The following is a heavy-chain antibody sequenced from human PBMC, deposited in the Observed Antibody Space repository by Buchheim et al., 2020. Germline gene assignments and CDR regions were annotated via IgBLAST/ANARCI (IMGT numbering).Heavy chain of an antibody. CDR1: GFTFSSHW. J-gene: IGHJ4*02. CDR2: IKQDGSKT. D-gene: IGHD2-21*02. CDR3: ALGDGSG. Sequence: EVQVVASGGGLVQPGGSLRLSCVASGFTFSSHWMTWFRQAPGKGLEWVASIKQDGSKTYYAEPVKGRFIISRDNSKNSVFLQMSGLRVEDTAIYYCALGDGSGWGQGTL. V-gene: IGHV3-7*03.